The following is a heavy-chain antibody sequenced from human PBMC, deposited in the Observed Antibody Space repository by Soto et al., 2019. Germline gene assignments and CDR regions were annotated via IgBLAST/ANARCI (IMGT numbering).Heavy chain of an antibody. V-gene: IGHV4-34*01. CDR2: INHSGST. D-gene: IGHD3-10*01. J-gene: IGHJ4*02. CDR1: GGSFSGYY. CDR3: AREGGAMVRGVKYLDY. Sequence: QVQLQQWGAGLLKPSETLSLTCAVYGGSFSGYYWSWIRQPPGKGLEWIGEINHSGSTNYNPSLKSRVTISVDTSKNQFSLKLSSVTAADTAVYYCAREGGAMVRGVKYLDYWGQGTLVTVSS.